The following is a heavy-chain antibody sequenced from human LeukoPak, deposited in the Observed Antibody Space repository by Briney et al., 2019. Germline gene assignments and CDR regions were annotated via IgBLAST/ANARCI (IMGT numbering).Heavy chain of an antibody. CDR1: GFTFSSYG. CDR2: IWYDGSNK. V-gene: IGHV3-33*01. CDR3: ARELSPSYYYDSSGYGL. Sequence: PGGSLRLSCAASGFTFSSYGMHWVGQAPGKGLEWVAVIWYDGSNKYYADSVKGRFTISRDNSKNTLYLQMNSLRAEDTAVYYCARELSPSYYYDSSGYGLWGQGTLVTVSS. D-gene: IGHD3-22*01. J-gene: IGHJ4*02.